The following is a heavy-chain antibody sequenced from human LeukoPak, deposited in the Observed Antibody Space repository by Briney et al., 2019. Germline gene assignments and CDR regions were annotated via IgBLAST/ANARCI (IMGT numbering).Heavy chain of an antibody. CDR1: GFTFSSYA. V-gene: IGHV3-30-3*01. CDR2: ISYDGSNK. D-gene: IGHD5-24*01. CDR3: ASGGGYNSLYY. Sequence: GGSLRLSCAASGFTFSSYAMHWVRQAPGKGLEWVAVISYDGSNKYYADSVKGRFTISRDNSKNTLYLQMNSLRAEDTAVYYCASGGGYNSLYYWGQGTLVTVSS. J-gene: IGHJ4*02.